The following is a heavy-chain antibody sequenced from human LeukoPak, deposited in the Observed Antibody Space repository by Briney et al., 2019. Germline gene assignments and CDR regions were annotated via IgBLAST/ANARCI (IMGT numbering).Heavy chain of an antibody. CDR1: GFTFSSYA. V-gene: IGHV3-30-3*01. CDR3: ARGAQRHAFAI. CDR2: ISYDGSNK. Sequence: GGSLRLSCAASGFTFSSYAMHWVRQAPGKGLEWVAVISYDGSNKYYADSVKGRFTISRDNSKNTLYLQMNSLRAEDTAVYYCARGAQRHAFAIWGQGTMVTVSS. J-gene: IGHJ3*02. D-gene: IGHD5-24*01.